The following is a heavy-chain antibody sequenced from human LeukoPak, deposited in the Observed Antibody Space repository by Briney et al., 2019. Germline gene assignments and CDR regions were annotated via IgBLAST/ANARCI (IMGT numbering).Heavy chain of an antibody. J-gene: IGHJ4*02. D-gene: IGHD5-18*01. CDR3: ARGYNYGYWIDY. CDR2: INTDGSST. V-gene: IGHV3-74*01. CDR1: GFTFSSYW. Sequence: GGSLRLSCAASGFTFSSYWMHWVRQAPGKGLVWVSRINTDGSSTSYVDPGKGRFNISRDNVKNTLYLQMNSLRAEDTAVYYCARGYNYGYWIDYWGQGTLVTVSS.